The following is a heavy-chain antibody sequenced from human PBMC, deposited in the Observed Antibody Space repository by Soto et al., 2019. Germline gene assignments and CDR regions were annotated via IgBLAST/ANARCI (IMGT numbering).Heavy chain of an antibody. D-gene: IGHD2-2*03. CDR2: INHSGST. J-gene: IGHJ5*02. CDR1: GGSFSGYY. V-gene: IGHV4-34*09. CDR3: ARGGYCSRTSCPPTDP. Sequence: TSETLSLTCAVYGGSFSGYYWSWIRQPPGKGLEWIGEINHSGSTNYNPSLKSRVTISVDTSKNQFSLKLSSVTAADTAVYYCARGGYCSRTSCPPTDPWGQGTLVTVSS.